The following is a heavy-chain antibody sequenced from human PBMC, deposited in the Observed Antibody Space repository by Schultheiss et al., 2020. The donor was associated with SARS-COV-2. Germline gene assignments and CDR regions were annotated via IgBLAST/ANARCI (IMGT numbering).Heavy chain of an antibody. J-gene: IGHJ3*02. CDR2: IYYSGST. V-gene: IGHV4-30-4*07. CDR3: ARPHEGDYAFDI. CDR1: GGSISSGGYS. D-gene: IGHD1-26*01. Sequence: SQTLSLTCAVSGGSISSGGYSWSWIRQPPGKGLEWIGYIYYSGSTYYNPSLKSRVTISVDTSKNQLSLKMRSVSAADTAVYYCARPHEGDYAFDIWGQGTVVTVSS.